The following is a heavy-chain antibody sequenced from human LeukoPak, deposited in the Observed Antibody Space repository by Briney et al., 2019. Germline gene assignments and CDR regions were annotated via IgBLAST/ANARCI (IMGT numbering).Heavy chain of an antibody. CDR1: GFTFSGSD. V-gene: IGHV3-73*01. J-gene: IGHJ4*02. CDR2: IRSKTNNYAT. D-gene: IGHD5-24*01. Sequence: GESLKISCAASGFTFSGSDIHWVRQASGKGLEWVGHIRSKTNNYATADAASVKGRFTFSRDDSKNTAYIQMNSLKTEDTAVYYCVRASNPWLQLSWGQGTLVTVSS. CDR3: VRASNPWLQLS.